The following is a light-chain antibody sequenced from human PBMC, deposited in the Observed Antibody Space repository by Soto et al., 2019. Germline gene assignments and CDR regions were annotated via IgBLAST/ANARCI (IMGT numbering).Light chain of an antibody. Sequence: DIVMTQSPDSLAVSLGERATINCKSSQSVLYSSNNKNYLAWYQQKPGQPPKLLIYWASTRESGVPDRFSGSWSGTDFTLTISSLQAEDVAVYHCQQYYSTSWTFGQGTKVEIK. V-gene: IGKV4-1*01. CDR2: WAS. CDR3: QQYYSTSWT. J-gene: IGKJ1*01. CDR1: QSVLYSSNNKNY.